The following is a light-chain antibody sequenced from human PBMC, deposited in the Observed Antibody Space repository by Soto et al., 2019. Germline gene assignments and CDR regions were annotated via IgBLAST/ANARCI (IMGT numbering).Light chain of an antibody. CDR3: QQRSSRPREIS. Sequence: EIVMTQSPATLSVSPGEIASLSCRAGQGVTTNFAWYQQKSGQSPRLLIYGAFNRATGIPARFSGSGSGTDFTLTISSLEPEDSAVYYCQQRSSRPREISFGQGTRLEI. J-gene: IGKJ5*01. CDR2: GAF. CDR1: QGVTTN. V-gene: IGKV3-11*01.